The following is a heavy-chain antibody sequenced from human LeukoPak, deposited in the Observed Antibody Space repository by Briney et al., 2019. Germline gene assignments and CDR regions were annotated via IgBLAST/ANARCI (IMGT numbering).Heavy chain of an antibody. D-gene: IGHD3/OR15-3a*01. V-gene: IGHV4-31*03. CDR3: ASGRYYYYLDV. Sequence: PSETPSLTCTVSGGSINSGGYYWSWIRQHPGKGLEWIGYIHYTGSTNYNSSLKSRVTISIDTSKNQFSLELTSVTAADTAVYYCASGRYYYYLDVWGKGTTVTVS. CDR1: GGSINSGGYY. J-gene: IGHJ6*03. CDR2: IHYTGST.